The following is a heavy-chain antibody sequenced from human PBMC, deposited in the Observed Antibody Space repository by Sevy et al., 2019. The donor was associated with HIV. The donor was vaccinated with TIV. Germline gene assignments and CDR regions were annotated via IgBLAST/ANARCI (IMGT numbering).Heavy chain of an antibody. D-gene: IGHD3-22*01. J-gene: IGHJ4*02. CDR3: ARDGGDYYDSSHNY. CDR2: IIPIFGTA. V-gene: IGHV1-69*13. CDR1: GGTFSSYA. Sequence: ASVKVSCKASGGTFSSYAISWVRQAPGQGLEWMGGIIPIFGTANYAQKFQGRVTITADESTSTAYMELSSLRSEDTAGYYCARDGGDYYDSSHNYWGQGTLVTVSS.